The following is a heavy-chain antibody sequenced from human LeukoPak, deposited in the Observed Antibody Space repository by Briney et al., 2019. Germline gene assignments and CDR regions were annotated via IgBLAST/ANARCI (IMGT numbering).Heavy chain of an antibody. Sequence: ASVKVSCKASGYTFTSYGISWARQAPGQGLEWMGWIRAYNGNTNYAQKLQGRVTMTTDTSTSTAYMELRSLRADDTAVYYCARGGIPYYYGSGSRPRPFDYWGQGTLVTVSS. CDR1: GYTFTSYG. J-gene: IGHJ4*02. CDR3: ARGGIPYYYGSGSRPRPFDY. CDR2: IRAYNGNT. D-gene: IGHD3-10*01. V-gene: IGHV1-18*04.